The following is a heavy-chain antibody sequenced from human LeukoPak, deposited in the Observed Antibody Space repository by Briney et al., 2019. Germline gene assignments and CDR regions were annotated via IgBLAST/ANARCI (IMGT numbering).Heavy chain of an antibody. CDR2: ISGSGGST. D-gene: IGHD5-18*01. V-gene: IGHV3-23*01. J-gene: IGHJ4*02. CDR1: GFTFSSSA. CDR3: ARRATTERGHSYGLDF. Sequence: GGSLRLSCAASGFTFSSSAMNWVRQAPGKGLEWVSAISGSGGSTYYADSVKGRFTISRDNAKNSLYLQMNSLRAEDTAMYYCARRATTERGHSYGLDFWGQGTLVTVSS.